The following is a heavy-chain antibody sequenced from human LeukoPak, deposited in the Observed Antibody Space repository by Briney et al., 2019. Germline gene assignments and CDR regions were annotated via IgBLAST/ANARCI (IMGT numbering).Heavy chain of an antibody. D-gene: IGHD3-16*01. CDR1: GGSNSSSSYY. Sequence: SETLSLTCTVSGGSNSSSSYYWGWLRQPPGKGREWIGSIYYSGSTYYNPSLKSRVTISVDTSKNQFSLKLSSVTAADTALYYCGSYYDYVWGSYCAYWGQGTLVTVSS. CDR2: IYYSGST. J-gene: IGHJ4*02. CDR3: GSYYDYVWGSYCAY. V-gene: IGHV4-39*01.